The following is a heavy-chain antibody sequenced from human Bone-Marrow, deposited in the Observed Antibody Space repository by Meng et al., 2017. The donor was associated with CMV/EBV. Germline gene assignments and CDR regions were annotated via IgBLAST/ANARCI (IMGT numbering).Heavy chain of an antibody. CDR1: GDSVSGNSVA. Sequence: SETLSLTCAISGDSVSGNSVAWNWIRQSPSRGLEWLGRTYYRSKWYSEFAVSVKSRINISPDTSTNQFSLQLDSVTPEDTAVYYCARALNWNYLALYNWLDPWGQGTLVTVSS. CDR3: ARALNWNYLALYNWLDP. D-gene: IGHD1-7*01. J-gene: IGHJ5*02. CDR2: TYYRSKWYS. V-gene: IGHV6-1*01.